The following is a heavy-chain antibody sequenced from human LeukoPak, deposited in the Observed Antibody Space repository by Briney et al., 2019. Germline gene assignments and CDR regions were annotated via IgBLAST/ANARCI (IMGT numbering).Heavy chain of an antibody. Sequence: FIRYDGSNKYYADSVKGRFTISRDNSKNTLNLQMNSLRAEDTAVYYCAKGRGYSYGLPFLYWGQGTLVTVSS. CDR3: AKGRGYSYGLPFLY. D-gene: IGHD5-18*01. J-gene: IGHJ4*02. CDR2: IRYDGSNK. V-gene: IGHV3-30*02.